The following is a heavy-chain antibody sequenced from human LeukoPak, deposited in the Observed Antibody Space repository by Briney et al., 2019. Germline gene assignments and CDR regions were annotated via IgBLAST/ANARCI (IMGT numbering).Heavy chain of an antibody. CDR1: GGSISSSSYY. J-gene: IGHJ4*02. CDR3: ARHTREDYFDY. Sequence: GTLSLSCTVSGGSISSSSYYWGWIRQPPGEGREWIGSIYYSGSNKYNPSLKSQVTITVDTSKNQFSLKLSSVTAADTGVYYCARHTREDYFDYWGQGTLVTVSS. D-gene: IGHD1-26*01. V-gene: IGHV4-39*01. CDR2: IYYSGSN.